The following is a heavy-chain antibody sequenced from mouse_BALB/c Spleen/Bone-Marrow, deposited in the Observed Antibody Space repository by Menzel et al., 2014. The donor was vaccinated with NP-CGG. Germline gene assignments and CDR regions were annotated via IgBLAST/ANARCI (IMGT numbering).Heavy chain of an antibody. CDR2: FCRDGTT. J-gene: IGHJ4*01. V-gene: IGHV2-6-7*01. CDR1: GFSLTGFG. CDR3: AREKYGNYYAMDY. Sequence: VMLVESGPGLVAPSPCLTITCTVSGFSLTGFGINWVRQNPGKGLEWLGMFCRDGTTDYNSALKSILSINKDNSKSQVFLKMNSLQAGDTSRYYCAREKYGNYYAMDYWGQGTSVTVSS. D-gene: IGHD2-10*02.